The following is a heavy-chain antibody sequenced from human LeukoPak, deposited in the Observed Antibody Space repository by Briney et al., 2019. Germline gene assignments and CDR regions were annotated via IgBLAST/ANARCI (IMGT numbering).Heavy chain of an antibody. CDR3: ASPSGSYYFDY. J-gene: IGHJ4*02. CDR2: IHSGGST. V-gene: IGHV3-66*02. D-gene: IGHD1-26*01. CDR1: GFTVSSNY. Sequence: QPGGSLRLSCAASGFTVSSNYMSWVRQAPGKGLEWVSVIHSGGSTYYADSVEGRFTISRDNSKNTLYLQMNSLRAEDTAVYYCASPSGSYYFDYWGQGTLVTVSS.